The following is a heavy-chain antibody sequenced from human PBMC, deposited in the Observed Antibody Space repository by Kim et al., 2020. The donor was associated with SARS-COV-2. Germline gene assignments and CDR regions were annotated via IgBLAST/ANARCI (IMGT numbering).Heavy chain of an antibody. J-gene: IGHJ4*02. Sequence: SETLSLTCAVYGGSFSGYYWSWIRQPPGKGLEWIGEINHSGSTNYNPSLKSRVTISVDTSKNQFSLKLSSVTAAATAVYYCARATIQLWLPFDYWGQGTL. V-gene: IGHV4-34*01. D-gene: IGHD5-18*01. CDR1: GGSFSGYY. CDR2: INHSGST. CDR3: ARATIQLWLPFDY.